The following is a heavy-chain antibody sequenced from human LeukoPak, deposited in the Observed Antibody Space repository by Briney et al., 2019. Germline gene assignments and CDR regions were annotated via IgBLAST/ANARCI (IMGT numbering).Heavy chain of an antibody. CDR3: AKDRSIFDY. V-gene: IGHV3-23*01. J-gene: IGHJ4*02. Sequence: GGSLRLSCAASGFTLRSYAMIGVRQAPGKGLEWVSAISGSGGSTYYADSVKCRFTISRDNSKNTLYLQMNSLRAEDTAVYYCAKDRSIFDYWGQGTLVTVSS. CDR1: GFTLRSYA. CDR2: ISGSGGST. D-gene: IGHD2-2*02.